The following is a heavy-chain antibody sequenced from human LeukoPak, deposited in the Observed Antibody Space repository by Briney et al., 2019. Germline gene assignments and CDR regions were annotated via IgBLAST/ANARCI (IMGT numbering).Heavy chain of an antibody. CDR3: ARGSLEYYDFWSGSRWDWFDP. CDR2: MNPNSGNT. J-gene: IGHJ5*02. Sequence: GASVKVSCKASGYTFTSYDINWVRQATGQGLEWMGWMNPNSGNTGYAQKFQGRVTMTRTTSISTAYMELSSLRSEDTAVYYCARGSLEYYDFWSGSRWDWFDPWGQGTLVTVSS. CDR1: GYTFTSYD. D-gene: IGHD3-3*01. V-gene: IGHV1-8*01.